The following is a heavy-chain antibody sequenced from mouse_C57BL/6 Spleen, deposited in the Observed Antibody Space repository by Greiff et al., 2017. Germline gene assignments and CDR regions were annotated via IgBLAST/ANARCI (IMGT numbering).Heavy chain of an antibody. CDR2: IRSKSNNYAT. J-gene: IGHJ4*01. Sequence: EVQLVESGGGLVQPKGSLKLSCAASGFSFNTYPMNWVRQAPGKGLEWVARIRSKSNNYATYYADSVKDRFTISRDDSESMLYLQMNNLKTEDTAMYYCVRHGFQGHHYYAMDYWGQGTSGTVSS. CDR1: GFSFNTYP. CDR3: VRHGFQGHHYYAMDY. V-gene: IGHV10-1*01.